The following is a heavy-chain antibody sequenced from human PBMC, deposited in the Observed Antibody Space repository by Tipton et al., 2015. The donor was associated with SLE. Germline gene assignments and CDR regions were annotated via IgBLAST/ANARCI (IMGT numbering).Heavy chain of an antibody. V-gene: IGHV3-74*01. CDR1: GFTFSSYW. J-gene: IGHJ4*02. CDR3: ARDSDGSPDY. D-gene: IGHD5-24*01. CDR2: IKSDGSSI. Sequence: SLRLSCAASGFTFSSYWIHWVRQAPGKGLVWVSRIKSDGSSIKYADSVKGRFTISTDKAKKTVYLQMNSLRAEDTAVYYCARDSDGSPDYWGRGTLVTVSS.